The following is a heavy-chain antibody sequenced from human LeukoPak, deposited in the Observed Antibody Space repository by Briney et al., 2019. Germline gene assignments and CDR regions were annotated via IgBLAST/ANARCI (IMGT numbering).Heavy chain of an antibody. CDR2: IYHRGST. CDR3: ARHVLMGATEGWFDP. Sequence: SETLSLTCTVSGYSISNGYYWGWIRQPPGKGLEWVGSIYHRGSTYYNPSLRSRVTISLDRSKKKFSLKLTSVTAADTAVYYCARHVLMGATEGWFDPWGQGTLVTVSS. D-gene: IGHD1-26*01. J-gene: IGHJ5*02. V-gene: IGHV4-38-2*02. CDR1: GYSISNGYY.